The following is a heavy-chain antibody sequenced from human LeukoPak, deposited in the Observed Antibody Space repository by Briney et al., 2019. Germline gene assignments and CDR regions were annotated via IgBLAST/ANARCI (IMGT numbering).Heavy chain of an antibody. Sequence: EASVKVSCRASGYTFTSYYMHWVRQAPGQGLEWMGIINPSGGSTSYAQKFQGRVTMTRDTSTSTVYMELSSLRSEDTAVYYCARDPPYCGGDCYPDYRGQGTLVTVSS. CDR3: ARDPPYCGGDCYPDY. J-gene: IGHJ4*02. D-gene: IGHD2-21*02. CDR2: INPSGGST. V-gene: IGHV1-46*01. CDR1: GYTFTSYY.